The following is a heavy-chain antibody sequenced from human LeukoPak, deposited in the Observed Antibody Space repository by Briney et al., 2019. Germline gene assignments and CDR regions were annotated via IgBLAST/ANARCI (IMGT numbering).Heavy chain of an antibody. CDR2: MSGSGSRT. V-gene: IGHV3-23*01. Sequence: PGGSLRLSCAASGFTFSSFAMNWVRQGPGKGLEWVSTMSGSGSRTYYADSVKGRFTISRDNSKNTLYLQMNSLRAKDTAIYYCAKWVAVAADTRDYFDYWGQGTLVTVSS. J-gene: IGHJ4*02. CDR1: GFTFSSFA. CDR3: AKWVAVAADTRDYFDY. D-gene: IGHD6-19*01.